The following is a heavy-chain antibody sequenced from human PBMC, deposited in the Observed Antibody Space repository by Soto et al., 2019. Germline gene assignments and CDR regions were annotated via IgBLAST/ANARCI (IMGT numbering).Heavy chain of an antibody. CDR3: ARGRTPIDY. V-gene: IGHV1-18*01. J-gene: IGHJ4*02. CDR2: ISAYNGNT. Sequence: QVQLVQSGAEVKKPGASVKVSCKASGYTFTNFGISWVRQAPGQGLEWMGWISAYNGNTNYAQNFQGRVTMTTATSTSAAYLALRSLRSADTAVYYCARGRTPIDYWGQGTLVTVSS. CDR1: GYTFTNFG. D-gene: IGHD2-15*01.